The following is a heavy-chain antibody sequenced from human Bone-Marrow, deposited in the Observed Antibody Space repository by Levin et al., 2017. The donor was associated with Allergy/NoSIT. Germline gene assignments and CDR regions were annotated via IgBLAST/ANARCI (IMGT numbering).Heavy chain of an antibody. CDR2: MNPLSGNT. CDR3: AREGVDSGGLYSDS. J-gene: IGHJ4*02. D-gene: IGHD6-19*01. CDR1: GYIFTSYD. V-gene: IGHV1-8*01. Sequence: ASVKVSCKASGYIFTSYDISWVRQAPGQGLQWMGLMNPLSGNTRYAQKFQGRVTMTRNTSISTAYMELSSLGSEDTAVYFCAREGVDSGGLYSDSWGQGSLVTVSS.